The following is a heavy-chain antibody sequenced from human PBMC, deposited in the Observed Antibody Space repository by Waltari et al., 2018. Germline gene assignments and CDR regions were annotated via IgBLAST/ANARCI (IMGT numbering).Heavy chain of an antibody. CDR1: GFTFSRYW. D-gene: IGHD3-22*01. J-gene: IGHJ3*02. V-gene: IGHV3-74*01. CDR3: LKKNDEVYDRNGLVYDAFDM. CDR2: INSDGSGT. Sequence: EVQLVESGGGLVQPGGSLRLSCAASGFTFSRYWMHWVRQVPGKGLVWVSRINSDGSGTIYADSVKGRFTISRDNARNYLYLQMNSLTTEDTALYYCLKKNDEVYDRNGLVYDAFDMWGQGTMVTVSS.